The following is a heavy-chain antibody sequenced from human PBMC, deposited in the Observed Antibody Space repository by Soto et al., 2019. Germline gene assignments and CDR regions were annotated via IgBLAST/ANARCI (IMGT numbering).Heavy chain of an antibody. CDR2: VYYVGSP. Sequence: SETLSLTCSVSGGSIGSVDNYWAWIRPAPGKGLEWIGSVYYVGSPFYNPPLKSRVTMSIDTTKNQFSLNLTSVTATDTAVYYCATIIIPGTRHTDFDPRVQGISVTVSS. CDR1: GGSIGSVDNY. J-gene: IGHJ5*02. CDR3: ATIIIPGTRHTDFDP. V-gene: IGHV4-39*01.